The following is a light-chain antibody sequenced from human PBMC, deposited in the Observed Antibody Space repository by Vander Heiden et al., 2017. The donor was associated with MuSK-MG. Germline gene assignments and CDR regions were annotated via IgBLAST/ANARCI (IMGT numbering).Light chain of an antibody. CDR1: SSDVGSYKF. CDR2: EVD. CDR3: CSYAGSGACG. J-gene: IGLJ2*01. Sequence: QSALTQPASVSGSPGQSITISCTGTSSDVGSYKFVSWYQQNSGKVPKLIIHEVDKRPAGVSYRFSGSKSGNTASLTISGLQAEDEADYYCCSYAGSGACGFGGGTKLTVL. V-gene: IGLV2-23*02.